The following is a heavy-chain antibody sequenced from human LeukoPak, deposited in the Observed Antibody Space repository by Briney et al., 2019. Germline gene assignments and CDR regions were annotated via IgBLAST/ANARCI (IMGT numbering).Heavy chain of an antibody. Sequence: SETLSLTCTVSGGSISSSNYYWTWIRQPPGKGLEWIGTIYYSGNNYHNPSLKSRVTISVDTSKNQFSLKLSSVTAADTAVYYCGRQASSSWFARFDPWGQGTLVTVSS. CDR3: GRQASSSWFARFDP. J-gene: IGHJ5*02. CDR1: GGSISSSNYY. CDR2: IYYSGNN. V-gene: IGHV4-39*01. D-gene: IGHD6-13*01.